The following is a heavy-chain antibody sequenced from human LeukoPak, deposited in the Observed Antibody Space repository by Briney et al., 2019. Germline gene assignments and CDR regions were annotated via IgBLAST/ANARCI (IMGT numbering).Heavy chain of an antibody. D-gene: IGHD5-12*01. CDR2: IYYSGST. CDR1: GFTFSTYW. Sequence: MPGGSLRLSCVVSGFTFSTYWMSWIRQPPGKGLEWIGYIYYSGSTNYNPSLKTRVTISVDTSKNQFSLKLSSVTAADTAVYYCARDTGYSGYTNDAFDIWGQGTMVTVSS. CDR3: ARDTGYSGYTNDAFDI. V-gene: IGHV4-59*01. J-gene: IGHJ3*02.